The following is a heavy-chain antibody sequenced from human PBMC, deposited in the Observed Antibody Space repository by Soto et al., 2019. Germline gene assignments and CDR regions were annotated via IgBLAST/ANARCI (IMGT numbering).Heavy chain of an antibody. J-gene: IGHJ3*02. CDR1: GFTFSNYW. CDR3: VRGGGALDI. D-gene: IGHD3-16*01. CDR2: IKHDGSDK. Sequence: EVQLVESGGGLVPPGGSLRLSCAASGFTFSNYWMSWVRQAPGKGLEWVANIKHDGSDKYYLDSVKGRFTISRDNAKNSLSLQMNSLRVEDTALYYWVRGGGALDIWGQGTMVTVSS. V-gene: IGHV3-7*01.